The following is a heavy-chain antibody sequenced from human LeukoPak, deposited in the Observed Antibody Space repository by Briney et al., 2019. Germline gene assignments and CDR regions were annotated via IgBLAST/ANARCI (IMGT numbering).Heavy chain of an antibody. J-gene: IGHJ4*02. CDR1: GFTFSNAW. Sequence: AGGSLRLSCAASGFTFSNAWMSWVRQAPGKGLKWVGRIKSKTDGGTTDYAAPVKGRFTISRDDSKNTLYLQMNSLKTEDTAVYYCTTALFPVVVIATATLGSLYDYWGQGTLVTVSS. CDR2: IKSKTDGGTT. D-gene: IGHD2-21*01. V-gene: IGHV3-15*01. CDR3: TTALFPVVVIATATLGSLYDY.